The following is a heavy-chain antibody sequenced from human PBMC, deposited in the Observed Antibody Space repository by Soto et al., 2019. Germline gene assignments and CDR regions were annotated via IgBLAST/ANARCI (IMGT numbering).Heavy chain of an antibody. CDR1: GFSLSTSGVG. D-gene: IGHD3-22*01. Sequence: QITLKESGPTLVKPTQTLTLTCTFSGFSLSTSGVGVGWIRQPPGKALEWLALIYWDDDKRYSPSLKSRLTINKDTSKNQVVLTMTNMDPVDTATYYCAHMLVVVYMGDAFDIWGQGTMVTVSS. CDR3: AHMLVVVYMGDAFDI. V-gene: IGHV2-5*02. CDR2: IYWDDDK. J-gene: IGHJ3*02.